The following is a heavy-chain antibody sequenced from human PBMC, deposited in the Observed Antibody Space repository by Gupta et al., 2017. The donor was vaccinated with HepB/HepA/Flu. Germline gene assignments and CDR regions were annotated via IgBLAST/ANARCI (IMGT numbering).Heavy chain of an antibody. CDR3: AIGDSVSGDY. J-gene: IGHJ4*02. Sequence: EVQLLESGGGFVQPGGSLRLSCAASGFAFRRFPMAWVRQAPGKGLQWVSHITYGVGSTFYADSVKGRFTISRDNSKNTLYLQMDSLRAEDTAVYYCAIGDSVSGDYWGQGTLVTVSS. CDR1: GFAFRRFP. CDR2: ITYGVGST. V-gene: IGHV3-23*01. D-gene: IGHD2-21*01.